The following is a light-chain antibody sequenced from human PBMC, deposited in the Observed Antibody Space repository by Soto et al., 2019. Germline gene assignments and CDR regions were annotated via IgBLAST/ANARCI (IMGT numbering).Light chain of an antibody. V-gene: IGKV3-11*01. CDR1: QSVSSY. J-gene: IGKJ2*01. CDR2: YAS. Sequence: EIVLTQSPATLSLSPGERATLSCRASQSVSSYLAWYQQKPGQAPRLLIYYASDRATGNPARFSGSGSGTDFSLPSSSLEPEDFAIYYCQQRSNWPRTFGQGTKLEIK. CDR3: QQRSNWPRT.